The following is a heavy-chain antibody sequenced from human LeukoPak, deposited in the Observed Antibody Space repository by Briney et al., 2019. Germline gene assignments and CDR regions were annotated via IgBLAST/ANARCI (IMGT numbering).Heavy chain of an antibody. Sequence: GGSLRLSCTASGFTFGDYAMSWFRQAPGKGLEWVGFIRSKAYGGTTEYAASVKGRFTISRDDSKSIAYLQMNSLKTKDTAVYYCTRDSRVEVRGVITNYYYYMDVWGKGTTVTVSS. CDR3: TRDSRVEVRGVITNYYYYMDV. CDR2: IRSKAYGGTT. CDR1: GFTFGDYA. V-gene: IGHV3-49*03. J-gene: IGHJ6*03. D-gene: IGHD3-10*01.